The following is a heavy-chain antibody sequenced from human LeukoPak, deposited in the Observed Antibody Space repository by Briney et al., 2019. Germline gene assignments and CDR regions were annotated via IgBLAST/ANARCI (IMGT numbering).Heavy chain of an antibody. CDR3: ARDSRNWLDP. V-gene: IGHV3-21*01. CDR1: VFTFSSHS. J-gene: IGHJ5*02. Sequence: PGGSLRLSCAASVFTFSSHSMTSGRQAPGKGLEWVSSISSSSSYIYYADSVKGRFTISRDNSKNTLYLQMNSLRAEDTAVYYCARDSRNWLDPWGQGTLVTVSS. CDR2: ISSSSSYI.